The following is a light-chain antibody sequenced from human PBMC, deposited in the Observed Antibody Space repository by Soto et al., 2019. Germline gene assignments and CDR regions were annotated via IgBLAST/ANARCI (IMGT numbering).Light chain of an antibody. CDR2: DAS. V-gene: IGKV1-5*01. Sequence: DVQMTRSRSTRSTWIADRGTSAGRASQSIGRWLAWYQQKPGKAPKLLIYDASSLESGVPSRFSGSGSGTDFTLTISRLESEDFAVYYCQQYGSSPRTFGQGTKVDIK. J-gene: IGKJ1*01. CDR3: QQYGSSPRT. CDR1: QSIGRW.